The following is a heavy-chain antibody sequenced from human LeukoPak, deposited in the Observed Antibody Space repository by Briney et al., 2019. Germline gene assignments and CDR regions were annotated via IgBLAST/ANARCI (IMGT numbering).Heavy chain of an antibody. CDR2: INPSGGST. J-gene: IGHJ1*01. CDR3: AREDYDSSGYYHAEYFQH. Sequence: GASVKVSCKASGYTFTSYYMHWVRQAPGQGLEWMGIINPSGGSTSYAQKFQGRVTMTRDTSTSTVYMELSSLRSEDTAVYYCAREDYDSSGYYHAEYFQHWGQGTLVTVSS. D-gene: IGHD3-22*01. V-gene: IGHV1-46*01. CDR1: GYTFTSYY.